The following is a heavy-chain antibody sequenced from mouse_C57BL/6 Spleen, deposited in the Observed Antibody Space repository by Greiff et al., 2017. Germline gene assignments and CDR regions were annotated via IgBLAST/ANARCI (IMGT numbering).Heavy chain of an antibody. Sequence: QVQLQQPGPELVKPGASVKLSCKASGYTFTSYWLHWVKQRPGRGLEWIGRIDPKSGGTKYNEKFKSKATLTVDKSSSTAYMQLSSLTSEDSAVYYCARDCDNYGGFDYWGQGTLVTVSA. D-gene: IGHD2-1*01. V-gene: IGHV1-62-3*01. CDR1: GYTFTSYW. CDR2: IDPKSGGT. CDR3: ARDCDNYGGFDY. J-gene: IGHJ3*01.